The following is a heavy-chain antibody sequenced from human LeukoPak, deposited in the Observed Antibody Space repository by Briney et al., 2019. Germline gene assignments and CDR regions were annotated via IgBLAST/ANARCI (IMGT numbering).Heavy chain of an antibody. CDR3: ASGATAMANSGFDY. V-gene: IGHV3-30*01. D-gene: IGHD5-18*01. Sequence: GGSLRLSCVASGFTFSSYAMHWVRQAPGKGLEWVAVISYDGSNKYYADSVKGRFTISRDNSKNTLYLQMNSLRAEDTAVYYCASGATAMANSGFDYWGQGTLVTVSS. CDR1: GFTFSSYA. CDR2: ISYDGSNK. J-gene: IGHJ4*02.